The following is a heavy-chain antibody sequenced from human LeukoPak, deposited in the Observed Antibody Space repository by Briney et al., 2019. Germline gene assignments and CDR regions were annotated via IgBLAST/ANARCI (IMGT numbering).Heavy chain of an antibody. Sequence: SGTLSLTCAVSGGSISSSNWWSWVRQPPGKGLEWIGYIYYSGSTNYNPSLKSRVTISIDTSKNQFSLKLSSVTAADTAVYYCARAPYYYGSGSSPYYYGMDVWGQGTTVTVSS. CDR3: ARAPYYYGSGSSPYYYGMDV. J-gene: IGHJ6*02. D-gene: IGHD3-10*01. CDR2: IYYSGST. CDR1: GGSISSSNW. V-gene: IGHV4-4*02.